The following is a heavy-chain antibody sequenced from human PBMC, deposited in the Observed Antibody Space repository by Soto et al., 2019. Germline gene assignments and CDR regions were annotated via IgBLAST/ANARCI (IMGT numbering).Heavy chain of an antibody. D-gene: IGHD1-26*01. Sequence: LSLTCSVSGDSVSSDRYFWTWIRQPPGKGLEWIAYISYTGDTNYNPSLKGRVTISVDTSRNQFSLTLTSVTAADTAVYFCARIVVGATVDLWGQGSLVTVSS. V-gene: IGHV4-61*01. CDR3: ARIVVGATVDL. CDR2: ISYTGDT. J-gene: IGHJ5*02. CDR1: GDSVSSDRYF.